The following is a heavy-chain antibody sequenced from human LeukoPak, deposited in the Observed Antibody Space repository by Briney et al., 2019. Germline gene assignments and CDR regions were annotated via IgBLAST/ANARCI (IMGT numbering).Heavy chain of an antibody. D-gene: IGHD1-26*01. CDR3: ARIMVGRTGGNYFDY. CDR2: IDWDDDK. Sequence: SGPALVKPTQTLTLTCTFSGFSLSTSGMCVSWIRQPPGKALEWLARIDWDDDKYYSTSLKTRLTISKDTSKNQVVLTMTNMDPVDTATYYCARIMVGRTGGNYFDYWGQGTLVTVSS. V-gene: IGHV2-70*11. CDR1: GFSLSTSGMC. J-gene: IGHJ4*02.